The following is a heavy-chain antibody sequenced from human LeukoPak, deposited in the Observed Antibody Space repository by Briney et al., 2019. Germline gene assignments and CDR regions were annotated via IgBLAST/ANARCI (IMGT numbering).Heavy chain of an antibody. Sequence: SVKVSCKASGGTFSSYAISWVRQAPGQGLEWMGGIIPIFGTANYAQKFQGRVTITADESTSTAYMELSSLRSEDTAVYYCARASADIVVVPAANHYGMDVWGQGTTVTVSS. V-gene: IGHV1-69*13. CDR3: ARASADIVVVPAANHYGMDV. CDR2: IIPIFGTA. J-gene: IGHJ6*02. CDR1: GGTFSSYA. D-gene: IGHD2-2*01.